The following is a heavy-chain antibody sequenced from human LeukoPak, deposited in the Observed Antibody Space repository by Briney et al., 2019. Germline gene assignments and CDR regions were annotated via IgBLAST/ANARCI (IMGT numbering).Heavy chain of an antibody. D-gene: IGHD6-13*01. CDR1: GFTFSSYA. J-gene: IGHJ4*02. CDR3: AKSSAPAGVYYFDY. V-gene: IGHV3-23*01. Sequence: GGSLRLSCAASGFTFSSYAVSWVRQAPGKGLDWVSAISGSGGSTYYADSVKGRFTISRDNSKNTLYLQMNSLRAEDTAVYYCAKSSAPAGVYYFDYWGQGTLVTVSS. CDR2: ISGSGGST.